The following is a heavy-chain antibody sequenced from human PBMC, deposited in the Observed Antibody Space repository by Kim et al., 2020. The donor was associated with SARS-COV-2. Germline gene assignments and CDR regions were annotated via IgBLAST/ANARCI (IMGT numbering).Heavy chain of an antibody. CDR2: IWYDGSNK. Sequence: GGSLRLSCVASGCTFNGYGVHGVRQAPGKGLEWVAVIWYDGSNKYYADSVKGRFTISRDNSKKTLYLQMNRLRAEDTAVYYCARDRGGANSDILPGYFYFYAMDVWGQGTTVTVS. J-gene: IGHJ6*02. CDR3: ARDRGGANSDILPGYFYFYAMDV. V-gene: IGHV3-33*01. CDR1: GCTFNGYG. D-gene: IGHD3-9*01.